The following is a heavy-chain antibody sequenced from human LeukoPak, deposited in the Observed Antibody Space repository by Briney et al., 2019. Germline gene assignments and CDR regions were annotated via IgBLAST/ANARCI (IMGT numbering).Heavy chain of an antibody. Sequence: GGSLRLSCAASGFTCGTYSMNWVRQAPGKGLEWVSYISSSSGTIYYADSGKGRFTISRDNAKNSLYLQMNNLRAEDTAIYYCARSRDKNTYGYAYWGQGTLVTVSS. D-gene: IGHD5-18*01. CDR2: ISSSSGTI. V-gene: IGHV3-48*01. CDR3: ARSRDKNTYGYAY. J-gene: IGHJ4*02. CDR1: GFTCGTYS.